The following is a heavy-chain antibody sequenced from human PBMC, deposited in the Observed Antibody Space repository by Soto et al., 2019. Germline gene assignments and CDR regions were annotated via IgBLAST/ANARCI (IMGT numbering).Heavy chain of an antibody. CDR2: ISGSGGST. D-gene: IGHD3-22*01. CDR3: ARDSSESNYYYYYGMDV. V-gene: IGHV3-23*01. J-gene: IGHJ6*02. CDR1: GFTFSSYA. Sequence: GGSLRLSCAASGFTFSSYAMSWVRQAPGKGLEWVSAISGSGGSTYYADSVKGRFTISRDNSKNTLYLQMNSLRAEDTAVYYCARDSSESNYYYYYGMDVWGQGTTVTVSS.